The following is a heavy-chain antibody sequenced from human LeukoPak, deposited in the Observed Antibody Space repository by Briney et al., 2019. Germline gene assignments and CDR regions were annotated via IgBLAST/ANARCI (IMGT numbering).Heavy chain of an antibody. CDR1: GYTFTGYY. CDR2: INPDSGGT. Sequence: GASVKVSCKASGYTFTGYYMHWVRQAPGQGLEWMGWINPDSGGTNYAQKFQGRVTMTRDTSISTAYMELSRLRSDDTAVYYCARLSGSSGHSALGYWGQGTLVTVSS. CDR3: ARLSGSSGHSALGY. V-gene: IGHV1-2*02. D-gene: IGHD3-22*01. J-gene: IGHJ4*02.